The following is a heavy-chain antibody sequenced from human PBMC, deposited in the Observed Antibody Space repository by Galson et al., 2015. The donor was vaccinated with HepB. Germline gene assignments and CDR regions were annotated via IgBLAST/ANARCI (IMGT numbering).Heavy chain of an antibody. CDR1: GFTFSSYW. Sequence: SLRLSCAASGFTFSSYWMHWVRQAPGKGLVWVSRINSDGSSTSYADSVKGRFTISRDNAKNTLYLQMNSLRAGDTAVYYCARGYYDSSGYYYGFGWYYFDYWGQGTMVTVSS. J-gene: IGHJ4*02. D-gene: IGHD3-22*01. V-gene: IGHV3-74*01. CDR2: INSDGSST. CDR3: ARGYYDSSGYYYGFGWYYFDY.